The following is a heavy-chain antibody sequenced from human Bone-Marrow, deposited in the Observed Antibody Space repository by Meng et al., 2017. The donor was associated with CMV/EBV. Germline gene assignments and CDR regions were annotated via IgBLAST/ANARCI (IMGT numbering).Heavy chain of an antibody. CDR2: IKQDGSEK. J-gene: IGHJ5*02. Sequence: GESLKISCAASGFTFSSYWMSWVRQAPGKGLEWVANIKQDGSEKYYVDSVKGRFTISRDNAKNSLYLQMNSLRAEDTAVYYCARDSDYSNYNWFDPWGQGPLVTIYS. CDR1: GFTFSSYW. V-gene: IGHV3-7*01. CDR3: ARDSDYSNYNWFDP. D-gene: IGHD4-11*01.